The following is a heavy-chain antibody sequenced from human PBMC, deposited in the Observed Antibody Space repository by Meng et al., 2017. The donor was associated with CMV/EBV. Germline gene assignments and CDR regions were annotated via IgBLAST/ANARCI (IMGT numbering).Heavy chain of an antibody. CDR2: ISGSGGST. J-gene: IGHJ5*02. D-gene: IGHD4-17*01. Sequence: EVQLLESGGGLVQPGGSLRLSWAASGFTFSSYAMSWVRQAPGKGLEWVSAISGSGGSTYYADSVKGRFTISRDNSKNTLYLQMNSLRAEDTAVYYCAKDKGGESVFDPWGQGTLVTVSS. CDR1: GFTFSSYA. CDR3: AKDKGGESVFDP. V-gene: IGHV3-23*01.